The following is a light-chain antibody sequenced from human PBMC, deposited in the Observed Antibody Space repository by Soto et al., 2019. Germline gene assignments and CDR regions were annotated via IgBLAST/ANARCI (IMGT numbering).Light chain of an antibody. V-gene: IGKV3-15*01. CDR1: QSVSTY. J-gene: IGKJ2*01. CDR3: QQYDSWPPAYT. CDR2: VAS. Sequence: EIVMTQSPATLSVSLGDRATLSSRASQSVSTYLAWYQQKPGQAPRLLIYVASTRATGIPARFGGSGSETDFTLTISSLQSEDFAVDYCQQYDSWPPAYTFGQGTKLEIK.